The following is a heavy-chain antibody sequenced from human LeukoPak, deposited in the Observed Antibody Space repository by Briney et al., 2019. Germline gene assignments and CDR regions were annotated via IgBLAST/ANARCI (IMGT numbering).Heavy chain of an antibody. CDR1: GFTFSSYA. Sequence: GGSLRLSCAASGFTFSSYAMNWVRQAPGKGLEWVSAISAGGGSTYYTDSVKGRFTISRDNSKNTLFLQMNSLRAEDTAVYYCARDENSGYDSGPYYYGMDVWGQGTTVTVSS. CDR3: ARDENSGYDSGPYYYGMDV. V-gene: IGHV3-23*01. J-gene: IGHJ6*02. CDR2: ISAGGGST. D-gene: IGHD5-12*01.